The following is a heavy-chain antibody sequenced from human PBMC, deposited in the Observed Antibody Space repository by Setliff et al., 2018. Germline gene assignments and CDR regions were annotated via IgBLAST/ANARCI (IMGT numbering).Heavy chain of an antibody. J-gene: IGHJ3*02. V-gene: IGHV1-8*02. CDR1: GYTFTSYD. D-gene: IGHD3-16*02. CDR3: ARTMITFGGVIVHAFDI. CDR2: MNPNSGNT. Sequence: ASVNVSCKASGYTFTSYDINWVRQATGQGLEWMGWMNPNSGNTGYAQKFQGRVTMTRNTSISTAYMELSSLRSEDTAVYYCARTMITFGGVIVHAFDIWGQGTMVTVSS.